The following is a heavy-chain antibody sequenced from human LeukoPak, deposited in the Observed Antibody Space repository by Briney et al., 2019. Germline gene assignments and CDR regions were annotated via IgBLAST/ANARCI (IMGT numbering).Heavy chain of an antibody. CDR2: IYYSGST. CDR1: GGSISSYY. J-gene: IGHJ4*02. CDR3: ARGSNSSSSRVDY. Sequence: SETLSLTCTVSGGSISSYYWSWIRQPPGKGLEWIGYIYYSGSTNYNPSLKSRVTISVDTSKNQFSLKLSSVTAADTAVYYCARGSNSSSSRVDYWGQGTLVTISS. D-gene: IGHD6-6*01. V-gene: IGHV4-59*12.